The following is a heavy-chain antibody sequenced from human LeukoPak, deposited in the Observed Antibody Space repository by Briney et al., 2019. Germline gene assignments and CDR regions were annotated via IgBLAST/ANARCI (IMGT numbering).Heavy chain of an antibody. CDR1: GFTFSSYG. CDR2: ISGSGGST. J-gene: IGHJ4*02. V-gene: IGHV3-23*01. D-gene: IGHD3-3*01. Sequence: GGSLRLSCAASGFTFSSYGMSWVRQAPGKGLEWVSAISGSGGSTYYADSVKGRFTISRDNSKNTLYLQMNSLRAEDTAVYYCAKDLSNYDFWSGYGYWGQGTLVTVSS. CDR3: AKDLSNYDFWSGYGY.